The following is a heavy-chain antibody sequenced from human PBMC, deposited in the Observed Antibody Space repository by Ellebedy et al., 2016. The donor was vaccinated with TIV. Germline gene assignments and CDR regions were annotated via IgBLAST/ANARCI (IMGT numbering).Heavy chain of an antibody. D-gene: IGHD1-14*01. CDR1: GFSFSSYV. J-gene: IGHJ4*02. CDR3: ARDVVIGGTYLNRALDC. CDR2: LWYDGSDI. V-gene: IGHV3-33*01. Sequence: GESLKISCTGSGFSFSSYVMHWVRQAPGEGLEWVAFLWYDGSDIHYADSVKGRFTISRDNSKETLCLQMNSLRAEGTAVYYCARDVVIGGTYLNRALDCWGQGTLVTVSS.